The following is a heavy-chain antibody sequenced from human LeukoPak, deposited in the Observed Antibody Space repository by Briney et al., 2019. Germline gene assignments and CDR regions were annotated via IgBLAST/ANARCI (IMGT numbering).Heavy chain of an antibody. CDR3: ARAGRLWFGESQRLDV. CDR1: GFTFSSYE. CDR2: ISSSGSTI. J-gene: IGHJ6*04. V-gene: IGHV3-48*03. D-gene: IGHD3-10*01. Sequence: PGGSLRLSCAASGFTFSSYEMNWVRQAPGKGLEWVSCISSSGSTIYYADSVKGRFTISRDNAKNSLYLQMNSLRAEDTAVYYCARAGRLWFGESQRLDVWGKGTTVTISS.